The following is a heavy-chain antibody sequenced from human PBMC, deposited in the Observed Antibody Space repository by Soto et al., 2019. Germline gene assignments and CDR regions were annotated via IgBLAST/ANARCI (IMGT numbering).Heavy chain of an antibody. CDR1: FGPFSGFY. D-gene: IGHD5-18*01. V-gene: IGHV4-34*01. Sequence: SETLSLTCAVSFGPFSGFYWNWIRQSPGKGLEWIGEISPGGSTNYNPSLKSRLTLSADTSKKQVSLSLSSVTAADTALYYCARASPGYTSSWLVYWGQGTQVTVSS. CDR2: ISPGGST. CDR3: ARASPGYTSSWLVY. J-gene: IGHJ4*02.